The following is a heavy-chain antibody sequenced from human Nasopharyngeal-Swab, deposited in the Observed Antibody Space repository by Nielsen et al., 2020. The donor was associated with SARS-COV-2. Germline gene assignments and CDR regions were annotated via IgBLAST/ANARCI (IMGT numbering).Heavy chain of an antibody. Sequence: GGSLRLSCAASGFTFSSYSMNWVRQAPGKGLEWVSYISSTSTTIYYADSVKGRFTISRDNAKNSLYLQMNSLRAEDTAVYYCVRIQRGYSYGSDDYWGQGTLVTVSS. CDR3: VRIQRGYSYGSDDY. CDR1: GFTFSSYS. D-gene: IGHD5-18*01. CDR2: ISSTSTTI. J-gene: IGHJ4*02. V-gene: IGHV3-48*01.